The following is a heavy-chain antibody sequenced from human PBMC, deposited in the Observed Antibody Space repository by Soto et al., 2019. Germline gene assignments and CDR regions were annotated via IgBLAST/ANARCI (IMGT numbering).Heavy chain of an antibody. CDR3: ARDHPGHCSGGSCYGHYFDY. CDR2: IYYSGST. CDR1: GGSIISGGYY. V-gene: IGHV4-31*03. D-gene: IGHD2-15*01. Sequence: PSETLSLTCTVSGGSIISGGYYWSWIRQHPGKGLEWIGYIYYSGSTYYNPSLKSRVTISVDTSKNQFSLKLSSVTAADTAVYYCARDHPGHCSGGSCYGHYFDYWGQGTLVTVSS. J-gene: IGHJ4*02.